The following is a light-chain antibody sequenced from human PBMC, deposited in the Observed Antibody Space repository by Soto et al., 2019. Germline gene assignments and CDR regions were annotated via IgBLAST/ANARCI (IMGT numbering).Light chain of an antibody. V-gene: IGKV1-6*01. Sequence: AIQMTQSPSSLSASVGDRVTITCRASQGIRNDSAWYQQKPGKAPKLLIYAASRLQSGVPSRFSGSGSGTDFTLTISSLQPADFATYYCLQDYNYPRTFGQGTKVEIK. CDR2: AAS. CDR1: QGIRND. J-gene: IGKJ1*01. CDR3: LQDYNYPRT.